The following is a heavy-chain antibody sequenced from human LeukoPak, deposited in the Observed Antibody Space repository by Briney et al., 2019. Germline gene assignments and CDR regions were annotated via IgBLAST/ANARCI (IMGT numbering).Heavy chain of an antibody. CDR2: ISYDGSNK. V-gene: IGHV3-30-3*01. Sequence: GGSLRLSCAASGFTFSSYAMHWVRQAPGKGLEWVAVISYDGSNKYYADSVKGRFTISRDNSKNTLYLQMNSLRAEDTAVYYCARGLGRRVTQYYYYYYGMDVWGQGTTVTVSS. J-gene: IGHJ6*02. D-gene: IGHD5-18*01. CDR1: GFTFSSYA. CDR3: ARGLGRRVTQYYYYYYGMDV.